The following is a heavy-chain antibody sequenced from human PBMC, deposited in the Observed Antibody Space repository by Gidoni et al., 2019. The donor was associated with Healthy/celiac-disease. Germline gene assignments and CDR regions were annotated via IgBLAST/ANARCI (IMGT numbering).Heavy chain of an antibody. V-gene: IGHV2-5*02. CDR3: AHSTHGDYEAFWFDY. CDR2: IYWDDDK. J-gene: IGHJ4*02. Sequence: QITLKESGPTLVKPTQTLTLTCPFSGFSLSTSGVGVGWIRQPPGKALEWLALIYWDDDKRYSPSLKSRLTITKDTSKNQVVLTMTNMDPVDTATYYCAHSTHGDYEAFWFDYWGQGTLVTVSS. CDR1: GFSLSTSGVG. D-gene: IGHD4-17*01.